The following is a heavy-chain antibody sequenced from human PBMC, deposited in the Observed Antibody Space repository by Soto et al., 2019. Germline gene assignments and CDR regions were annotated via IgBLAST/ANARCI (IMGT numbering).Heavy chain of an antibody. V-gene: IGHV4-31*03. D-gene: IGHD3-3*01. J-gene: IGHJ5*02. Sequence: QVQLQESGPGLVKPSQTLSLTCTVSGGSISSGGYYWSWIRQHPGKGLEWIGYIYYSGSTYYNPSLKSRVTISVDTSKNQFSLKLSSVTAADTAVYYCARGVSNYYDFWSGYLIGHWFDPWGQGTLVTVSS. CDR1: GGSISSGGYY. CDR2: IYYSGST. CDR3: ARGVSNYYDFWSGYLIGHWFDP.